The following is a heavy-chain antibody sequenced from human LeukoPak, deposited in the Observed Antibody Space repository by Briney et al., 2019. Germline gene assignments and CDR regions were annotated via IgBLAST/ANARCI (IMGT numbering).Heavy chain of an antibody. Sequence: PGGSLRLSCAAPGFTFSSSAMTWVRQAPGKGLEWVSGIGGGGTGTHYADSVKGQFTVSRDNSRNTLYLQMNSLRAEDTALYYCAKELESWEIFEYWGQGTLVTVSS. J-gene: IGHJ4*02. CDR1: GFTFSSSA. CDR2: IGGGGTGT. D-gene: IGHD1-26*01. CDR3: AKELESWEIFEY. V-gene: IGHV3-23*01.